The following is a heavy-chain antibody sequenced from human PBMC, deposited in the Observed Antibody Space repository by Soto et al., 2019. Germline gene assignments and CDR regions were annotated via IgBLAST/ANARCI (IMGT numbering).Heavy chain of an antibody. V-gene: IGHV3-7*01. CDR3: ARLDTYYDFWSGYVYYGMDV. D-gene: IGHD3-3*01. J-gene: IGHJ6*02. Sequence: GGSLRLFCAASGFTFSSYWMSWVRQAPGKGLEWVANIKQDGSEKYYVDSVKGRFTISRDNAKNSLYLQMNSLRAEDTAVYYCARLDTYYDFWSGYVYYGMDVWGQGTTVTVSS. CDR1: GFTFSSYW. CDR2: IKQDGSEK.